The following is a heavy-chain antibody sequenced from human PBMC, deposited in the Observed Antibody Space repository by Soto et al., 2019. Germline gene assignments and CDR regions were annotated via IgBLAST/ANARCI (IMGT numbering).Heavy chain of an antibody. CDR1: GDSISSGDYY. CDR2: IYYSGST. D-gene: IGHD3-9*01. J-gene: IGHJ6*02. V-gene: IGHV4-30-4*01. Sequence: SETLSLTCTVSGDSISSGDYYWSWIRQPPGKGLEWIGYIYYSGSTYYNPSLKSRVTISVDTSKNQFSLKLSSVTAADTAVYYCARDHYVYDILSGYGYYYGMDVWGQGTTVTXSS. CDR3: ARDHYVYDILSGYGYYYGMDV.